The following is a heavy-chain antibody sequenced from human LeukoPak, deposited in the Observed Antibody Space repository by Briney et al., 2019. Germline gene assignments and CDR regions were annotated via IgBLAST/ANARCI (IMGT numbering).Heavy chain of an antibody. CDR1: GDSISDYY. Sequence: SETLSLTCTVSGDSISDYYWSWIRQPPGKGLEWIGSIYSSGSTYYNPSLKSRVTISVDTSKNQFSLKLSSVTAADTAIYYCARHLSSDWYYFDYWGQGTLVTVSS. CDR2: IYSSGST. CDR3: ARHLSSDWYYFDY. V-gene: IGHV4-39*01. D-gene: IGHD6-19*01. J-gene: IGHJ4*02.